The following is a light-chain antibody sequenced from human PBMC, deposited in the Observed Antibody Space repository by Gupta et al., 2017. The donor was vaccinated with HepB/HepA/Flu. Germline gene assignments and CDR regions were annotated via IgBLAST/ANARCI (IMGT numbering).Light chain of an antibody. J-gene: IGLJ1*01. CDR2: QDS. CDR1: KLGDKY. Sequence: SYELTQPPSVSVSPGQTASITCSGYKLGDKYACWYQQKPGQSPVLVIYQDSKRPSGIPERFSGSNSGNTATLTISGTQAMDEADYYCQAWDSNMRAFGTGTKVTVL. V-gene: IGLV3-1*01. CDR3: QAWDSNMRA.